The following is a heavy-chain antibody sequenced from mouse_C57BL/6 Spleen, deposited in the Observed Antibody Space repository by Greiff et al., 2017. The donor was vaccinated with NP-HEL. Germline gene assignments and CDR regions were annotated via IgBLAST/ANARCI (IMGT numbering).Heavy chain of an antibody. J-gene: IGHJ2*01. CDR3: ARDRGLDY. V-gene: IGHV5-16*01. D-gene: IGHD3-1*01. CDR1: GFTFSDYY. CDR2: INYDGSST. Sequence: EVKLMESEGGLVQPGSSMKLSCTASGFTFSDYYMAWVRPVPEKGLEWVANINYDGSSTYYLDSLKSRFIISRDNAKNILYLQMSSLKSEDTATYYCARDRGLDYWGQGTTLTVSS.